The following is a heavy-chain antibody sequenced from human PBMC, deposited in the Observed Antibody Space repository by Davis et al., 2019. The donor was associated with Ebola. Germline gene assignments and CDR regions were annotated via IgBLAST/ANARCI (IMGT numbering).Heavy chain of an antibody. Sequence: ASVKVSCKASGYTFTGYYMHWVRQAPGQGLEWMGWINPNSGGTNYAQKFQGRVTMTRDTSISTAYMELSRLRSEDSAIYYCARLRTGYYFDSSDSPTWFDPWGQGTQVTVSS. CDR1: GYTFTGYY. CDR3: ARLRTGYYFDSSDSPTWFDP. D-gene: IGHD3-22*01. V-gene: IGHV1-2*02. CDR2: INPNSGGT. J-gene: IGHJ5*02.